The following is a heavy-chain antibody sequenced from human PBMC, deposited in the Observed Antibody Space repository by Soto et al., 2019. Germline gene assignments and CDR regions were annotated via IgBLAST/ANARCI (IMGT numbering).Heavy chain of an antibody. CDR3: AHRVLRTVFGLVTTTAIYFDF. D-gene: IGHD3-3*01. V-gene: IGHV2-5*02. J-gene: IGHJ4*02. Sequence: QITLNESGPTVVRPTEPLTLTCRFSGFSLTTSGVGVGWVRQSPGKAPECLALLYWDDDKRYSESPKSTLNITKDTSKNQVVLTVANLDPTDTATYYCAHRVLRTVFGLVTTTAIYFDFWGQGTPVAVSS. CDR1: GFSLTTSGVG. CDR2: LYWDDDK.